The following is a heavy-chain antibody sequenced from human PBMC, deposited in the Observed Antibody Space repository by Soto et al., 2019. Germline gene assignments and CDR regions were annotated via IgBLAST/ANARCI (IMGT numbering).Heavy chain of an antibody. V-gene: IGHV3-74*01. CDR1: GFTFSSYW. CDR3: ASGLRAYYYYGMDV. CDR2: INSDGSST. Sequence: EVQLVESGGGLVQPGGSLRLSCAASGFTFSSYWMHWVRQAPGNGLVWVSRINSDGSSTSYADSVKGRFTISRDNAKNTLYLQMNSLRAEDTAVYYCASGLRAYYYYGMDVWGQGTTVTVSS. J-gene: IGHJ6*02. D-gene: IGHD3-22*01.